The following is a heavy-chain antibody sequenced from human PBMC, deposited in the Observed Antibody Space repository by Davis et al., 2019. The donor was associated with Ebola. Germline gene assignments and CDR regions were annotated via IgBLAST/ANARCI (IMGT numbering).Heavy chain of an antibody. CDR1: GFTFSSYA. V-gene: IGHV3-7*01. Sequence: GESLKISCAASGFTFSSYAMSWVRQAPGKGLEWVAIIKGDGSEKHYVDSVKGRFTISRDNAEKSLYLQMNSLGADDTAVYYCAGGSGWVIDYWGQGTLVTVSS. CDR2: IKGDGSEK. J-gene: IGHJ4*02. D-gene: IGHD6-19*01. CDR3: AGGSGWVIDY.